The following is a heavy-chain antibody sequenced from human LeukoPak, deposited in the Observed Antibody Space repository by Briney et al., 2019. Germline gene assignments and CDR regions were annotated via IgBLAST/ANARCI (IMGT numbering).Heavy chain of an antibody. J-gene: IGHJ4*02. CDR2: IHYIGNA. CDR3: ARVRDDYFFDC. Sequence: SETLSLTCTVSGNSISTSAYYWSWIRQRPGTGLEWIAYIHYIGNAYSNPSLESRVTMSVDTSSNQFSLNVASVTAADTAVYYCARVRDDYFFDCWGQGILVTVSS. CDR1: GNSISTSAYY. D-gene: IGHD3-3*01. V-gene: IGHV4-31*03.